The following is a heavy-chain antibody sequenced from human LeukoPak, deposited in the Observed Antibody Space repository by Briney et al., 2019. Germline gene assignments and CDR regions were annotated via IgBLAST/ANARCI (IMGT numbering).Heavy chain of an antibody. J-gene: IGHJ4*02. D-gene: IGHD7-27*01. V-gene: IGHV4-59*12. CDR1: GGSSSSYY. CDR2: IYYSGRT. Sequence: SETLSLTCTVSGGSSSSYYWSWIRQSPGKGLEWIGYIYYSGRTDYNPSLKSRVTMSVDTSKNQFSLKLNSVTAADTAVYYCARGPHYALGIYFDYWGQGTLVTVSS. CDR3: ARGPHYALGIYFDY.